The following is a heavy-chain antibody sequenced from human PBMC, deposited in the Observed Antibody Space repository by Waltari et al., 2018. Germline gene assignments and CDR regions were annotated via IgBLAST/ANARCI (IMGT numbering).Heavy chain of an antibody. V-gene: IGHV3-23*01. D-gene: IGHD3-3*01. Sequence: EVQLLESGGGLVQPGWSLRLSCAASGFTFSSYSMRWVRQAPGKGLEWVSAISGSGGSTYYADSVKGRFTISRDNSKNTLYLQMNSLRAEDTAVYYCAKDGITIFGNWDAFDIWGQGTMVTVSS. CDR2: ISGSGGST. CDR1: GFTFSSYS. J-gene: IGHJ3*02. CDR3: AKDGITIFGNWDAFDI.